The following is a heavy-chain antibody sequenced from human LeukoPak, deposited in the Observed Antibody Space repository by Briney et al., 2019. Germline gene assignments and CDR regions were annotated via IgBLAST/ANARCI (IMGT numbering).Heavy chain of an antibody. Sequence: GGSLRLSCAASGFTVSSNYMSWVRQAPGKGLEWVSVIYSGGSTYYADSVKGRFTISRHNSKNTLYLQMNSLRAEDTAVCYCARGYCSSTSCYPNWFDPWGQGTLVTVSS. CDR3: ARGYCSSTSCYPNWFDP. D-gene: IGHD2-2*01. V-gene: IGHV3-53*04. CDR2: IYSGGST. CDR1: GFTVSSNY. J-gene: IGHJ5*02.